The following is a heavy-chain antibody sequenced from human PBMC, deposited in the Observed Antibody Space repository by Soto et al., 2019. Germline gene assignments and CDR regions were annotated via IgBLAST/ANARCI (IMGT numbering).Heavy chain of an antibody. CDR1: GGSFSGYY. D-gene: IGHD6-13*01. V-gene: IGHV4-34*01. CDR3: TRDPYNSR. Sequence: QVQLQQWGAGLLKPSETLSLTCAVYGGSFSGYYWSWIRQPPGKGLEWIGEINHSGSADYNPSLQRQVNIFLNTSQDRYCLEVPLRTAPDTVSCYCTRDPYNSRWGQGTLVTVSS. J-gene: IGHJ4*02. CDR2: INHSGSA.